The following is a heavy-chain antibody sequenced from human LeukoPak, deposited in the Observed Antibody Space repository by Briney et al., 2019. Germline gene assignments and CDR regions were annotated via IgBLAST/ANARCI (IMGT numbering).Heavy chain of an antibody. CDR2: ISSSSSTI. D-gene: IGHD6-13*01. J-gene: IGHJ6*03. CDR1: GFTFSSYS. V-gene: IGHV3-48*01. Sequence: PGGSLGLSCAASGFTFSSYSMNWVRQAPGKGLEWVSYISSSSSTIYYADSVKGRFTISRDNSKNTLYLQMNSLTTEDTAVYYCARAAAAGGGYYYYMDVWVKGTTVTVSS. CDR3: ARAAAAGGGYYYYMDV.